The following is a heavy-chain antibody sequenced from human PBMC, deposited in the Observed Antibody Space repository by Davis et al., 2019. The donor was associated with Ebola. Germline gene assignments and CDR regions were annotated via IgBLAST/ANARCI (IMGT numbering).Heavy chain of an antibody. CDR2: IFDSGST. Sequence: PSETLSLTCTFYGRSFTDYSWNWVRQSPKKGLEWIGTIFDSGSTKYNPSLNGRASISIHTSKKEFSLTLSSVTAADTAVYYCVRSPAAPYYYYMDVWDNGTTVTVSS. CDR1: GRSFTDYS. V-gene: IGHV4-34*12. D-gene: IGHD6-25*01. J-gene: IGHJ6*03. CDR3: VRSPAAPYYYYMDV.